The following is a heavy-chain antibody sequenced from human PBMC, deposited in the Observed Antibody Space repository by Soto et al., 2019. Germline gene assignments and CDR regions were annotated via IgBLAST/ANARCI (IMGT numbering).Heavy chain of an antibody. V-gene: IGHV4-4*02. CDR1: GGSISSSNW. D-gene: IGHD3-10*01. Sequence: SETLSLTCAVSGGSISSSNWWSWVRQPPGKGLEWIGEIYHSGSTNYNPSLKSRVTISVDKSKNQFSLKLSSVTAADTAVYYCAREPAITMVRGVIMDPDYGMDVWGQGTTVTVSS. CDR2: IYHSGST. CDR3: AREPAITMVRGVIMDPDYGMDV. J-gene: IGHJ6*02.